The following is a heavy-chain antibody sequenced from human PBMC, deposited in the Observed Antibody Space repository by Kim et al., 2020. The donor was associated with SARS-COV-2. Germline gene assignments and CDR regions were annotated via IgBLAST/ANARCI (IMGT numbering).Heavy chain of an antibody. CDR1: GYSFTSYW. CDR3: ARLSDILTGYLYGMDV. CDR2: IDPSDSYT. D-gene: IGHD3-9*01. Sequence: GESLKISCKGSGYSFTSYWISWVRQMPGKGLEWMGRIDPSDSYTNYSPSFQGHVTISADKSISTAYLQWSSLKASDTAMYYCARLSDILTGYLYGMDVWGQGTTVTVSS. V-gene: IGHV5-10-1*01. J-gene: IGHJ6*02.